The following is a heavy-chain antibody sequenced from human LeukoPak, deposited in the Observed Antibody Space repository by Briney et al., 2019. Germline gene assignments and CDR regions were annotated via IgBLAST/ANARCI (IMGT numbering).Heavy chain of an antibody. CDR3: AREADGYNRFDY. V-gene: IGHV4-31*03. CDR2: IYYSGST. CDR1: GGPISSGGYY. Sequence: SETLSLTCTVSGGPISSGGYYWSWIRQHPGKGLEWIGYIYYSGSTYYNPSLKSRVTISVDTSKNQFSLKLSSVTAADTAVYYCAREADGYNRFDYWGQGTLVTVSS. D-gene: IGHD5-24*01. J-gene: IGHJ4*02.